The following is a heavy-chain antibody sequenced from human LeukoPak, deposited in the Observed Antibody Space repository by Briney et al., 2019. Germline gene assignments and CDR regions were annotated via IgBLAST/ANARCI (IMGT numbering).Heavy chain of an antibody. CDR2: ISSSSSYI. CDR3: ARRAYYYDSSGYYADY. CDR1: GFTFSSYS. D-gene: IGHD3-22*01. Sequence: GGSLRLSCAASGFTFSSYSMNWVRQAPGKGLKWVSSISSSSSYIYYADSVKGRFTISRDNAKNSLYLQMNSLRAEDTAVYYCARRAYYYDSSGYYADYWGQGTLVTVSS. J-gene: IGHJ4*02. V-gene: IGHV3-21*01.